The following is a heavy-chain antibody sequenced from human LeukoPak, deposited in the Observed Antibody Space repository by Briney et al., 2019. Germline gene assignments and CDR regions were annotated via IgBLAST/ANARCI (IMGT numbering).Heavy chain of an antibody. CDR3: ARKPSPSNWSDTKKRNWFDP. D-gene: IGHD1-20*01. J-gene: IGHJ5*02. CDR2: INHSGST. V-gene: IGHV4-34*01. CDR1: DGSFSNYY. Sequence: SETLSLTCAVYDGSFSNYYWSWFRQPPGKGLEWIGEINHSGSTNYNPSLKSRVTISVDTSKNQFSLKLSSVTAADTAVYYCARKPSPSNWSDTKKRNWFDPWGQGTLVTVSS.